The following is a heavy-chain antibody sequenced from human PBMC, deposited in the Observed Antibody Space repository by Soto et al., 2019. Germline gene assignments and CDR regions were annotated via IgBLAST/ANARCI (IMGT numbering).Heavy chain of an antibody. J-gene: IGHJ6*02. CDR3: ARDFVVGGPTINYYYGMDV. CDR2: INTDGSGT. CDR1: GFTFSSDW. Sequence: PGGSLRLSCAVSGFTFSSDWMHWVRQAPGKGLVWVSRINTDGSGTSYADSVKGRFTISRDNSKNTLYLQMNSLGAEDTAVYYCARDFVVGGPTINYYYGMDVWGQGTTVTVSS. D-gene: IGHD1-26*01. V-gene: IGHV3-74*01.